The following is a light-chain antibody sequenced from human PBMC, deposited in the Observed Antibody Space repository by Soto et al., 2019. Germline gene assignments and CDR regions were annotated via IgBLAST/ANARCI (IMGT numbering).Light chain of an antibody. Sequence: QSALTQPPSVSGSPGQSVAISCTGTSSDVGSYNRVPWYQQPPGTAPKLMIFDVSNRPSGVPDRFSGSKSGNTASLTISGLQAEDEAYYYCSSYTTSSTYVFGTGTKLTVL. CDR1: SSDVGSYNR. CDR3: SSYTTSSTYV. CDR2: DVS. V-gene: IGLV2-18*02. J-gene: IGLJ1*01.